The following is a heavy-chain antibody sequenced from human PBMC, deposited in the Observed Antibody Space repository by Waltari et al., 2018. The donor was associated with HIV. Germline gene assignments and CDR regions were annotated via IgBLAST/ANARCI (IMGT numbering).Heavy chain of an antibody. D-gene: IGHD4-17*01. CDR3: ARGGYGGITFDY. CDR1: GGSFSGYY. J-gene: IGHJ4*02. CDR2: INHSGST. Sequence: ETLSLTCAVYGGSFSGYYWSWIRQPPGKGLEWIGEINHSGSTNYNPSLKSRVIKSVDTSKNQFSLRLSSVTAADTAVYYCARGGYGGITFDYWGQGTLVTVSS. V-gene: IGHV4-34*01.